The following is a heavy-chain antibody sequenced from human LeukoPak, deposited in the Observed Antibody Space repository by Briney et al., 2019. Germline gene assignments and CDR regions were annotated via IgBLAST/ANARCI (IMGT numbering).Heavy chain of an antibody. CDR3: ATRSSLPV. V-gene: IGHV3-23*01. CDR1: GFTFDDYA. D-gene: IGHD6-6*01. J-gene: IGHJ3*01. Sequence: PGRSLRLSCAASGFTFDDYAMHWVRQAPGKGLEWVSAISGSGGSTYYADSVKGRFTISRDNSKNTLYLQMNSLRAEDTAVYYCATRSSLPVWGQGTMVTVSS. CDR2: ISGSGGST.